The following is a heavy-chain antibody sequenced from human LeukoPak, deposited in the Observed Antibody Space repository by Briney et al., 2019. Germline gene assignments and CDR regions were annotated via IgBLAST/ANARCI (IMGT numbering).Heavy chain of an antibody. CDR2: IYYSAST. CDR1: GGSVSSGSYY. V-gene: IGHV4-61*01. Sequence: SETLSLTCTVSGGSVSSGSYYWSWIRQPPGKGLEWIGYIYYSASTNYNPSLKSRVTISVDTSNNQFSLKLSSVTAADTAVYYCARHGFTEDVWGSYRAPLDYWGQGTLVTVSS. J-gene: IGHJ4*02. CDR3: ARHGFTEDVWGSYRAPLDY. D-gene: IGHD3-16*02.